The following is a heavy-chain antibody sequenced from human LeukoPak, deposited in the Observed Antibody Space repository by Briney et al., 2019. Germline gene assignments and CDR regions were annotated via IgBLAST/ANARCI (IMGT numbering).Heavy chain of an antibody. J-gene: IGHJ6*03. Sequence: GESLKISCKGSGYSFTSYWIGWVRQMPGKGLEWMGIIYPGDSDTRYSPSFQGQVTISADKSISTAYLQWSSLKASDTAMYYCARAVYYDSSGYPKWANPYYYYYMDVWGKGTTVTVSS. V-gene: IGHV5-51*01. CDR2: IYPGDSDT. D-gene: IGHD3-22*01. CDR3: ARAVYYDSSGYPKWANPYYYYYMDV. CDR1: GYSFTSYW.